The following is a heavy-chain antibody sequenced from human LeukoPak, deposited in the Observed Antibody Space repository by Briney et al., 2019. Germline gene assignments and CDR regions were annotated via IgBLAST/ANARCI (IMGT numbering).Heavy chain of an antibody. V-gene: IGHV3-23*01. CDR1: GFTFADYA. J-gene: IGHJ4*02. CDR3: AKDPHSFLSPVVVDFDQ. CDR2: IRARAGST. D-gene: IGHD2-15*01. Sequence: GESLRLSWAASGFTFADYAMNWFRQAPGKGLEWVSAIRARAGSTYYGASVKGRFAVSRDNSKNTLYLQMNSLRAEDTAVYYCAKDPHSFLSPVVVDFDQWGQGTLVIVSS.